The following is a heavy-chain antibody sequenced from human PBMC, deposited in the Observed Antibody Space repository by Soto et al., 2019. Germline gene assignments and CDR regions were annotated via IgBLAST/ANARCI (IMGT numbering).Heavy chain of an antibody. D-gene: IGHD3-22*01. CDR2: IYHSGST. J-gene: IGHJ4*02. Sequence: SETLSLTCAVSGGSISSSNWWSWVRQPPGKGLEWIGEIYHSGSTDYNPSLKSRVTISVDKSKNQFSLKLSSVTAADTAVYYCATEMVSSGYYYSFDYWGQGTLVTVSS. CDR1: GGSISSSNW. V-gene: IGHV4-4*02. CDR3: ATEMVSSGYYYSFDY.